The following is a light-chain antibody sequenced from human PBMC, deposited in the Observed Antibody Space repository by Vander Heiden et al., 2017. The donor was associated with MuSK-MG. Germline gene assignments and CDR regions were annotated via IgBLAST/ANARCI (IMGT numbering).Light chain of an antibody. J-gene: IGKJ1*01. CDR2: GAS. CDR1: QSINNY. V-gene: IGKV1-39*01. Sequence: DIQLSQSPASLSAFVGDRVTITCRASQSINNYLNWYQQKAGKAPKLLIYGASNLHSGVPSRFSGSGSGADFTLAINSLQPEDLGTYYGQQNYSTWTFGKGTKVEIK. CDR3: QQNYSTWT.